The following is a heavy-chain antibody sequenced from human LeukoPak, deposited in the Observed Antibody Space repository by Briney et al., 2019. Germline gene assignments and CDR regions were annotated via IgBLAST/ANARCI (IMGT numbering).Heavy chain of an antibody. Sequence: PGGSLRLSCAASGFTFSSYSMNWVRQAPGKGLEWVSSISSSSSYIYYLDSVEGRFTISRDNAKNSLYLQMDNLRAEDTAVYYCSNGIYSSSYWGRGTLVTVSS. CDR3: SNGIYSSSY. D-gene: IGHD6-6*01. CDR2: ISSSSSYI. J-gene: IGHJ4*02. CDR1: GFTFSSYS. V-gene: IGHV3-21*06.